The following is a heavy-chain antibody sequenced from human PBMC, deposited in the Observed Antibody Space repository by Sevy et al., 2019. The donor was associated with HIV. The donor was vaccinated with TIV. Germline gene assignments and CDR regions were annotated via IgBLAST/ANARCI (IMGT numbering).Heavy chain of an antibody. J-gene: IGHJ4*02. V-gene: IGHV3-33*01. CDR2: IWYDPSNK. CDR1: GFTFSSYG. Sequence: GGSLRLSCAASGFTFSSYGMHWVRQAPGKGLEWVAVIWYDPSNKYYADSVKGRFTISRDNSKNTLYLQMNSLRAEDTAVYYCARERAILRFLEWAHVFDYWGQGTLVTVSS. CDR3: ARERAILRFLEWAHVFDY. D-gene: IGHD3-3*01.